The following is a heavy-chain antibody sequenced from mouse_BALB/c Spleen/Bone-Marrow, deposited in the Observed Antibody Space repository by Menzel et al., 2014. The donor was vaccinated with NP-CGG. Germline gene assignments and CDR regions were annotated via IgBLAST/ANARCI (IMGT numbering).Heavy chain of an antibody. CDR1: GYTFTSYW. V-gene: IGHV1S81*02. CDR3: ARYNAYDWYFDV. D-gene: IGHD2-2*01. Sequence: QVTLKECGAELVKPGASVKLSCKASGYTFTSYWMHWVKQRPGQGLEWIGEINPSNGRSNYSEKFKSKATLTVDKSSSTTYMQLSSLTSEDSAVYSCARYNAYDWYFDVWGAGTTVTVYS. J-gene: IGHJ1*01. CDR2: INPSNGRS.